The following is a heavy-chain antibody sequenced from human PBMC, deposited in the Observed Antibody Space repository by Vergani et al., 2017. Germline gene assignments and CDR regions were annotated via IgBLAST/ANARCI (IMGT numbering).Heavy chain of an antibody. V-gene: IGHV3-33*01. CDR3: ARCRETTPGYFYMDV. D-gene: IGHD4-11*01. Sequence: QVQLVESGGGVFLPGRSLRLSCAASGFTFSSYGMHWVRQAPGKGLEWVAVIWYDGSNKYYADSVKGRFTISRDNSKNTLYLQMNSLRAEDTAVYCCARCRETTPGYFYMDVWGKGTTVTVPS. CDR2: IWYDGSNK. J-gene: IGHJ6*03. CDR1: GFTFSSYG.